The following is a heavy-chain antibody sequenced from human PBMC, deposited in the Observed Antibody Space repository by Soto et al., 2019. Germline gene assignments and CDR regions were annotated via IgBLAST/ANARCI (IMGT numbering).Heavy chain of an antibody. V-gene: IGHV1-69*02. CDR2: IIPILGIA. J-gene: IGHJ5*02. Sequence: GASVKVSCKASGGTFSSYTISWVRQAPGQGLEWMGRIIPILGIANYAQKFQGRVTITADKSTSTAYMELSSLRSEDTAVYYCARERIGPLGVPAAIPFLGQFDPWGQGTLVTVSS. CDR3: ARERIGPLGVPAAIPFLGQFDP. CDR1: GGTFSSYT. D-gene: IGHD2-2*01.